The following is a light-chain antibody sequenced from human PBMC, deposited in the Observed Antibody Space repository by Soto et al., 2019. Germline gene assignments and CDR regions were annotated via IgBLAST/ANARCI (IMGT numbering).Light chain of an antibody. Sequence: EIVLTQSPGTLSLSPGERATLSCRASQSVSSSYLAWYQQKPGQAPRLLIYGASSRATGIPDRFSGSGSGTDFTLTISRREPKVFAIFSFRKKGRSVTFGGGTKVDIK. J-gene: IGKJ4*01. CDR1: QSVSSSY. CDR3: RKKGRSVT. CDR2: GAS. V-gene: IGKV3-20*01.